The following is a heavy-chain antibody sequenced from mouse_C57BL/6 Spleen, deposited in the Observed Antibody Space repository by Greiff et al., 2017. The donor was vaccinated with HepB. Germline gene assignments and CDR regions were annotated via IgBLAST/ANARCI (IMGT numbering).Heavy chain of an antibody. D-gene: IGHD1-1*01. V-gene: IGHV5-9-1*02. CDR1: GFTFSSYA. J-gene: IGHJ4*01. CDR2: ISSGGDYI. Sequence: EVQVVESGEGLVKPGGSLKLSCAASGFTFSSYAMSWVRQTPEKRLEWVAYISSGGDYIYYADTVKGRFTISRDNARNTLYLQMSSLKSEDTAMYYCTDFPNYYGSSYEAMDYWGQGTSVTVSS. CDR3: TDFPNYYGSSYEAMDY.